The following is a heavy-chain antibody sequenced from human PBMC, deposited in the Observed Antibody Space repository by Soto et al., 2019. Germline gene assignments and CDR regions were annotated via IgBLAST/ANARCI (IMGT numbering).Heavy chain of an antibody. CDR1: GFTVSSNY. V-gene: IGHV3-66*01. CDR2: IYSGGST. Sequence: EVQLVESGGGLVQPGGSLRLSCAASGFTVSSNYMSWVRQAPGKGLEWVSVIYSGGSTYYADSVTGRFTISRDNSKNTLYLQMNSLRAEDTAVYYCARALLPHDAFDIWGQGTMVTVSS. CDR3: ARALLPHDAFDI. J-gene: IGHJ3*02.